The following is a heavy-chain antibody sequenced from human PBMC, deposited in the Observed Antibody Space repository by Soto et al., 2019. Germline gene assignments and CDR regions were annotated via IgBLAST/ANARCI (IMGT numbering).Heavy chain of an antibody. CDR2: ISYDGSNK. Sequence: GGSLRLSCAASGFTFSSYAMHWVRQAPGKGLEWVAVISYDGSNKYYADSVKGRFTISRDNSKNTLYLQMNSLRAEDTAVYYCARPPPPRYYDSSGYFHYWGQGTLVTVSS. D-gene: IGHD3-22*01. J-gene: IGHJ4*02. CDR3: ARPPPPRYYDSSGYFHY. V-gene: IGHV3-30-3*01. CDR1: GFTFSSYA.